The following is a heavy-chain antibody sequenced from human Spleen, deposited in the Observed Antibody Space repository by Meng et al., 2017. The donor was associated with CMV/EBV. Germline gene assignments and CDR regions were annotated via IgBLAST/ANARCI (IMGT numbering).Heavy chain of an antibody. Sequence: TVSGGSISSGGYYWSRIRQHPGKGLEWIGYIHYSGSTYYNPSLKSRVTISVDTSKNQFSLKLSSVTAADTAVYYCARLSRGRFLDVDPWGQGTLVTVSS. J-gene: IGHJ5*02. CDR3: ARLSRGRFLDVDP. V-gene: IGHV4-31*02. CDR1: GGSISSGGYY. CDR2: IHYSGST. D-gene: IGHD3-3*01.